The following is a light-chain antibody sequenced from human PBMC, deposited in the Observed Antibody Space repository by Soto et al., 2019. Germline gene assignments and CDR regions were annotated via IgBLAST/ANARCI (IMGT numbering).Light chain of an antibody. V-gene: IGKV1-12*01. Sequence: DIQMTQSPSTLPASVGDRVTITCRASQSIDRWLAWYQQRPGKAPKLLIHATSGLQSGVPSRFSGSGSGTDFTLTISNLQSEDFATYYCQQANSFPLTFGGGTKVDIK. J-gene: IGKJ4*01. CDR3: QQANSFPLT. CDR2: ATS. CDR1: QSIDRW.